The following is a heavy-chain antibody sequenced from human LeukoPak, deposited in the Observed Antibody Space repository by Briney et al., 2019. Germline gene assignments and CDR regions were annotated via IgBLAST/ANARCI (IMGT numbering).Heavy chain of an antibody. D-gene: IGHD6-6*01. J-gene: IGHJ4*02. V-gene: IGHV4-34*01. CDR1: GASFSGYY. Sequence: PSETLSLTCAVYGASFSGYYWSWIRQHPGKGLEYIGEINHRGSTNYDPSLKSRVTVSVDTSKNQFSLNLTSVTAADTAVYYCARTPQIAARPYYFDSWGQGTLVTVSS. CDR2: INHRGST. CDR3: ARTPQIAARPYYFDS.